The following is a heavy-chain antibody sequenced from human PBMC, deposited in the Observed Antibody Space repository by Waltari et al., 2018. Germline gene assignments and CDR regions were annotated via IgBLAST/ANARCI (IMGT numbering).Heavy chain of an antibody. V-gene: IGHV4-34*01. CDR3: ARGRAIRIAAAGIRSPDYYYYGMDV. D-gene: IGHD6-13*01. CDR2: LNHSGRP. J-gene: IGHJ6*02. Sequence: QVQLQQWGAGLLKPSETLSLTCAVYGGSFSGYYWSWIRQPPGKGLEWIGELNHSGRPNSNPSLKSRGTISVDTSKNQFSLKLSSVTAADTAVYYCARGRAIRIAAAGIRSPDYYYYGMDVWGQGTTVTVSS. CDR1: GGSFSGYY.